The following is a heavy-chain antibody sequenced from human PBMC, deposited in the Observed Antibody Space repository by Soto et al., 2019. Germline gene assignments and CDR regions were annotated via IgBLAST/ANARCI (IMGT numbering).Heavy chain of an antibody. J-gene: IGHJ2*01. V-gene: IGHV1-18*01. CDR3: ARCYCSVGSCYTCWHFDL. CDR1: GYTFNNYG. D-gene: IGHD2-15*01. CDR2: IGPYNGNT. Sequence: QVQLVQSGAEVKKPGASVKVSCKASGYTFNNYGISWVRQAPGQGLEWMGWIGPYNGNTDHAQNFQGRVTMTTDTSTNTAYMELRRLRSDDTALYYCARCYCSVGSCYTCWHFDLWGCGTLVTVSS.